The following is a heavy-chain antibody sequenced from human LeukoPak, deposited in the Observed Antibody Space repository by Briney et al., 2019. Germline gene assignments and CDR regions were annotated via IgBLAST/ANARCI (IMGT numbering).Heavy chain of an antibody. V-gene: IGHV4-39*01. CDR3: ASVRRGFGESSKYYSYYYMHV. CDR2: IYYSGST. CDR1: GGSISSSSSY. Sequence: SETLSLTCTVSGGSISSSSSYWGWIRQPPVKGLEWIGNIYYSGSTYYNPSLKSRVTISVDTSNNQFSLKLSAVTAADTAVYYCASVRRGFGESSKYYSYYYMHVWGNGTTVTIAS. D-gene: IGHD3-10*01. J-gene: IGHJ6*03.